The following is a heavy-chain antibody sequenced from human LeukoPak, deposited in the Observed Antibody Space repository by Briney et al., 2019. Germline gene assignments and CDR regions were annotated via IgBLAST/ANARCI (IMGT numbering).Heavy chain of an antibody. CDR2: INPNSGGT. CDR3: AREWGGVVLAY. Sequence: GASVKVSCKASGYTFTGHYMHWVRQAPGQGLEWMGWINPNSGGTNYAQKFQGRVTMTRDTSISTAYMELSRLRSDDTAVYYWAREWGGVVLAYWGQGTLVTVSS. CDR1: GYTFTGHY. J-gene: IGHJ4*02. D-gene: IGHD3-16*01. V-gene: IGHV1-2*02.